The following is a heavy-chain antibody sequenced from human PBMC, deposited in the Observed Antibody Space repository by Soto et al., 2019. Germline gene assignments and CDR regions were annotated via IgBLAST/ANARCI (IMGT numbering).Heavy chain of an antibody. CDR1: GFTFSSYG. Sequence: PGGSLRLSCAASGFTFSSYGMHWVRQAPGKGLEWVAVISYDGSNKYYADSVKGRLTISRDNSKNTLYLQMNSLRAEDTAVYYCAKPYYYGSGSPRPDYFDYWG. J-gene: IGHJ4*01. D-gene: IGHD3-10*01. CDR2: ISYDGSNK. V-gene: IGHV3-30*18. CDR3: AKPYYYGSGSPRPDYFDY.